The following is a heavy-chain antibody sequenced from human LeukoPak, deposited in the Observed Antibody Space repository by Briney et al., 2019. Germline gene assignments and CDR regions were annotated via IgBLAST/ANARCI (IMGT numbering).Heavy chain of an antibody. V-gene: IGHV1-2*02. Sequence: ASVKVSCKASGYTFTGYYMHWVRQAPGQGLEWMGWINPNSGGTNYAQKFQGRVTMTRDTSISTAYMELSRLRSDDTAVYYCARSGYCSSTGCHTGDYWGQGTLVTVSS. CDR2: INPNSGGT. J-gene: IGHJ4*02. CDR3: ARSGYCSSTGCHTGDY. D-gene: IGHD2-2*02. CDR1: GYTFTGYY.